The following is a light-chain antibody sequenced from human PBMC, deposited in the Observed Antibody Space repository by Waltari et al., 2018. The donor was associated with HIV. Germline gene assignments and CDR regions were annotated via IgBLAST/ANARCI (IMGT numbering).Light chain of an antibody. J-gene: IGLJ3*02. V-gene: IGLV1-44*01. CDR1: SSNIGSNT. CDR2: STN. CDR3: AAWDDSLNAWV. Sequence: QSVLTQPPSASGTPGQRVTISCSGSSSNIGSNTVKWYQPPPGTAPNLLIYSTNQRPSGVPGRFSGSKSGTSASLAISGLQSEDEADYYCAAWDDSLNAWVFGGGTKLTVL.